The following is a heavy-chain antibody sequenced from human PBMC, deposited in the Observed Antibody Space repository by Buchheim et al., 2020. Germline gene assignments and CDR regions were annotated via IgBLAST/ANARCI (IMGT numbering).Heavy chain of an antibody. Sequence: QVQLVQSGAEVKKPGASVKVSCKASGYTFTSYYMHWVRQAPGQGLEWMGIINPSGGSTSYAQKFQGRVTMTRDTSTSTVYMELSSLRSEDTAVYYCAITMVRGVKIFGRDWFDPWGQGTL. CDR1: GYTFTSYY. CDR2: INPSGGST. V-gene: IGHV1-46*03. CDR3: AITMVRGVKIFGRDWFDP. J-gene: IGHJ5*02. D-gene: IGHD3-10*01.